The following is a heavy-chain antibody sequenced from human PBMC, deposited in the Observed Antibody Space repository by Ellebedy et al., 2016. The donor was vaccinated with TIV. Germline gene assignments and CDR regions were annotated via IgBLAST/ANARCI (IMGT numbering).Heavy chain of an antibody. CDR1: GYSFASNW. CDR3: SRMYYDILTGPGGWCDP. J-gene: IGHJ5*02. CDR2: SSPGGSDT. Sequence: GESLKISCQGSGYSFASNWIGSVRQLPGPGLEWKGNSSPGGSDTGYSPSFHGQVTISADKSISTAYLQWSSLKASDTAMYYCSRMYYDILTGPGGWCDPWGQGPLVTGS. D-gene: IGHD3-9*01. V-gene: IGHV5-51*01.